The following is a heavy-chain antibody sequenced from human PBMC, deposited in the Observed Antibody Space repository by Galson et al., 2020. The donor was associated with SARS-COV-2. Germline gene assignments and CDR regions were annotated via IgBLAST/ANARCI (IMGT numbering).Heavy chain of an antibody. CDR1: GFTFDDYA. J-gene: IGHJ5*02. D-gene: IGHD6-19*01. CDR3: AKDPDPYSSGWYGFDP. Sequence: GGSLRLSCAASGFTFDDYAMHWVRQAPGKGLEWVSGISWNSGSIGYADSVKGRFTISRDNAKNSLYLQMNSLRAEDTALYYCAKDPDPYSSGWYGFDPWGQGTLVTVSS. V-gene: IGHV3-9*01. CDR2: ISWNSGSI.